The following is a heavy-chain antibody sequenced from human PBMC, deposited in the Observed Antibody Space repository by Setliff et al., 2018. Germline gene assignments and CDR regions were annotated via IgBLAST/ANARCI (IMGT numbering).Heavy chain of an antibody. CDR3: ARDKGVVSLDY. Sequence: AASGFTFRSSGMHWVRQAPGEGLEWVTFIRNDGSNKYYAESVKGRFTVSRDNSRNTLYLDMNSLRADDTAVYYCARDKGVVSLDYWGQGTPVTVSS. J-gene: IGHJ4*02. V-gene: IGHV3-30*02. CDR2: IRNDGSNK. D-gene: IGHD3-10*01. CDR1: GFTFRSSG.